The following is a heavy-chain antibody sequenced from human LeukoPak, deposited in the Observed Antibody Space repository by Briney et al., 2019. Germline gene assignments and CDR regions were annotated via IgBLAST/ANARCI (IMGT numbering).Heavy chain of an antibody. Sequence: GGSLTRSCAASGFTFSSYEMNWVRQAPGKGPEWVSYISSSGSTVYYADSVKGRFTISRDNAKNSLYLQMHSLRAEDTAIYYCATSGYYFEYWGQGTLVTVSS. D-gene: IGHD3-22*01. V-gene: IGHV3-48*03. CDR3: ATSGYYFEY. J-gene: IGHJ4*02. CDR1: GFTFSSYE. CDR2: ISSSGSTV.